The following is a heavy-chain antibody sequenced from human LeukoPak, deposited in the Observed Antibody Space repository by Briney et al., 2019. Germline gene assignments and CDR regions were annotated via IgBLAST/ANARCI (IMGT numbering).Heavy chain of an antibody. CDR1: GGSISSSNW. D-gene: IGHD2-2*01. J-gene: IGHJ5*02. V-gene: IGHV4-4*02. CDR3: ARGSRRGYCSSTSCSNWFDP. CDR2: IYHSGST. Sequence: PSGTLSLTCAVSGGSISSSNWWSWVRQPPGKGLEWIGEIYHSGSTNYNPSLKSRVTISVDTSKNQFSLKLSSVTAADTAVYYCARGSRRGYCSSTSCSNWFDPWGQGTLVTVSS.